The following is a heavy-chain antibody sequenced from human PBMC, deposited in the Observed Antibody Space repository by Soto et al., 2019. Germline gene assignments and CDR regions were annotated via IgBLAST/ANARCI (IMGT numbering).Heavy chain of an antibody. CDR2: VRNTANTYAT. V-gene: IGHV3-73*01. J-gene: IGHJ6*02. CDR1: GFTFSGSE. Sequence: HPGGSLRLSCAASGFTFSGSEIHWVRQASVKGLEWVGRVRNTANTYATAYAASVKGRFTISRDDSENAAFLQMNSLETEDAAVYYCTSVLYYEILTGHYYYSCGMDVWGQGTTVTVSS. CDR3: TSVLYYEILTGHYYYSCGMDV. D-gene: IGHD3-9*01.